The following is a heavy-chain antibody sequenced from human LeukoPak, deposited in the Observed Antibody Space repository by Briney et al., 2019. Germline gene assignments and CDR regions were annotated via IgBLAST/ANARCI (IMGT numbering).Heavy chain of an antibody. V-gene: IGHV1-2*02. J-gene: IGHJ6*02. CDR3: ASERYCSSTSCYAGHYYGMDV. CDR2: INPNSGGT. Sequence: ASVKVSCKASGYTFTGYYMHWVRQAPGQGLEWMGWINPNSGGTNYAQKFQGRVTMTRDTSISTAYMELSRLRSDDTAVYYCASERYCSSTSCYAGHYYGMDVWGQGTTVTVSS. CDR1: GYTFTGYY. D-gene: IGHD2-2*01.